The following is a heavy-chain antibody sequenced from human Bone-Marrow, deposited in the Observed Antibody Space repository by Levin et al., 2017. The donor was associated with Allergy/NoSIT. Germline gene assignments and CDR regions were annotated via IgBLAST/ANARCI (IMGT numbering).Heavy chain of an antibody. J-gene: IGHJ6*03. CDR2: LYSAGST. CDR1: GFIVSSYY. Sequence: PGGSLRLSCAASGFIVSSYYMSWVRQAPGKGLEWVSILYSAGSTFYADSVKGRFTISRDNSKNTLYLQMNNLRAEDTAVFYCARAPHHVDYGDYPFDYYYMDVWGKGTTVTVSS. V-gene: IGHV3-53*01. D-gene: IGHD4-17*01. CDR3: ARAPHHVDYGDYPFDYYYMDV.